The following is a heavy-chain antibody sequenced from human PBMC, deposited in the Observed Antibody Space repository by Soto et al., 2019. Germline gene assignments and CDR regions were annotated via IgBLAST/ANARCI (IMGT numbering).Heavy chain of an antibody. Sequence: QVQLQESGPGLVKPSEPLSLICTVSCGSMTPYKWTWIRPSPGRVLEWIAYMYSSGSSSYNPSLKSRVTMSVDTSRNQFSLKLNSATAADTAMYYCAREWSGFDYWGQGILVTGAS. CDR2: MYSSGSS. V-gene: IGHV4-59*01. CDR3: AREWSGFDY. CDR1: CGSMTPYK. J-gene: IGHJ4*02. D-gene: IGHD2-15*01.